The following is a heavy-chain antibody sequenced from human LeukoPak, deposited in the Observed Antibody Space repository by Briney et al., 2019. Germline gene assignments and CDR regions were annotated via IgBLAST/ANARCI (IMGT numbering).Heavy chain of an antibody. CDR2: INDDTP. D-gene: IGHD3-3*01. V-gene: IGHV3-23*01. CDR3: AKEYDLWHEQGNWFDT. CDR1: GFSFNTYS. Sequence: HPGGSLRLSCITSGFSFNTYSMSWVRQAPGKGLEWVSAINDDTPYYTDSVKGRFTVSRDNSRDTLYLHLNSLRAEDTAIYYCAKEYDLWHEQGNWFDTWGQGVLVTVSS. J-gene: IGHJ5*02.